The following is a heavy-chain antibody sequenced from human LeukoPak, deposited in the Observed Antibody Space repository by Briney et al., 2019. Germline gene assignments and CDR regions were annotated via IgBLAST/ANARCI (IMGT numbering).Heavy chain of an antibody. D-gene: IGHD3-22*01. CDR3: ARVYYYDSSGYLNPFDY. V-gene: IGHV3-30*02. Sequence: GGSLRLSCAASVFTFSSYGMHWVRQAPGKGLEWVAFIRYDGSNKYYADSVKGRFTISRDNSKNTLYLQMNSLRAEDTAVYYCARVYYYDSSGYLNPFDYWGQGTLVTVSS. J-gene: IGHJ4*02. CDR1: VFTFSSYG. CDR2: IRYDGSNK.